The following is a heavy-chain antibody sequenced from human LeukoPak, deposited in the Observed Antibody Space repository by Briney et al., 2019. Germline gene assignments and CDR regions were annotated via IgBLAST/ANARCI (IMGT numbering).Heavy chain of an antibody. V-gene: IGHV4-61*01. CDR2: IYYSGST. CDR3: ARDLQVYCSGGSCYYYYYYGMDV. CDR1: GGSVSSGSYY. J-gene: IGHJ6*02. Sequence: SETLSLTCTVSGGSVSSGSYYWSWIRQPPGKGLEWIGYIYYSGSTNYNPSLKSRVTMSVDTSKNQFSLKLSSVTAADTAVYYCARDLQVYCSGGSCYYYYYYGMDVWGQGTTVTVSS. D-gene: IGHD2-15*01.